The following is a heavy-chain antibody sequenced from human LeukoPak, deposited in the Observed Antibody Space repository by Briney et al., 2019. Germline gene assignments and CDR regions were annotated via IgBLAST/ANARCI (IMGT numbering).Heavy chain of an antibody. CDR2: INPSGGST. J-gene: IGHJ4*02. V-gene: IGHV1-46*01. CDR1: GYTFTSYY. CDR3: ARDHSGYDFWSGYYMYYFDY. Sequence: ASVKVSCKASGYTFTSYYMHWVRQAPGQGLEWMGIINPSGGSTSYAQKFQGRVTMTRDMSTSTVYMELSSLRSEDTAVYYCARDHSGYDFWSGYYMYYFDYWGQGTLVTVSS. D-gene: IGHD3-3*01.